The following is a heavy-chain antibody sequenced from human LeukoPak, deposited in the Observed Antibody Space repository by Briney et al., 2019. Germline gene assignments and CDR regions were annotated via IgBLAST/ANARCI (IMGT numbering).Heavy chain of an antibody. D-gene: IGHD1-1*01. Sequence: GGSLRLSCAASGFTFSGSALHWVRQAPGKGLEWVSSTSGSGGTTYYADSVKGRFTISRDNSKNTLYLQMNSLRAEDTAIYYCAKDRTGTTGADWFDPWGQGTLVTVSS. CDR2: TSGSGGTT. CDR3: AKDRTGTTGADWFDP. CDR1: GFTFSGSA. J-gene: IGHJ5*02. V-gene: IGHV3-23*01.